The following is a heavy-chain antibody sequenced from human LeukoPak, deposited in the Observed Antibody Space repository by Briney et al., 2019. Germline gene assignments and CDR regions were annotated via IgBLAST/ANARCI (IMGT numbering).Heavy chain of an antibody. D-gene: IGHD6-13*01. CDR1: GYTFIEYY. V-gene: IGHV1-2*06. CDR2: INPNNGGT. CDR3: ARDHLAAASSGG. Sequence: ASVKVSCKASGYTFIEYYIHWVRQAPGQGLEWMGHINPNNGGTKYAQKFQGRVTMTRDTSINTVYMELSSLRSDDTAIYYCARDHLAAASSGGRGQGTLVTVSS. J-gene: IGHJ4*02.